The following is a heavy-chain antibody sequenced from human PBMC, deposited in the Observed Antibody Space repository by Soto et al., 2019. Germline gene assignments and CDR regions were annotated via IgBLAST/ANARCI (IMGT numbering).Heavy chain of an antibody. CDR3: ARDWAESSGWYFDY. CDR1: GFTFRTYA. J-gene: IGHJ4*02. CDR2: MSYDGTME. D-gene: IGHD6-19*01. V-gene: IGHV3-30-3*01. Sequence: QVQLVESGGGVVQPGRSLRLSCAASGFTFRTYAMHWVRQAPGKGLEWVAVMSYDGTMENYADSVKGRFNISRDNSKNTLYLQMNSLRVEDTAVYYCARDWAESSGWYFDYWGQGTLVTVSS.